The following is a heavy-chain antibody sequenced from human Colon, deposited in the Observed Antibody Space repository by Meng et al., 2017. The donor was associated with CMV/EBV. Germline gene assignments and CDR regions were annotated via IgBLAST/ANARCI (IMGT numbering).Heavy chain of an antibody. CDR3: ARDPWESPMGYFDS. Sequence: GESLKISCAASGFTLSNYWMHWVRQAPGKGLEWVSQIDPDGTDTTYADSVKGRFTVSRDNARNTVFLQMNSLRADGTAVYYCARDPWESPMGYFDSWGQGTLVTVSS. V-gene: IGHV3-74*01. CDR1: GFTLSNYW. D-gene: IGHD1-26*01. CDR2: IDPDGTDT. J-gene: IGHJ4*02.